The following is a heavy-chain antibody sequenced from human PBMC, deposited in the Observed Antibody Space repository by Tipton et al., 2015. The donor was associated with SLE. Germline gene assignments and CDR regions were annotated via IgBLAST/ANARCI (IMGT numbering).Heavy chain of an antibody. J-gene: IGHJ4*02. CDR2: ISSSSSTI. CDR3: VAGTGY. V-gene: IGHV3-48*01. D-gene: IGHD6-19*01. Sequence: GSLRLSCAASGFTFSSYSMNWVRQAPGKGLEWVSYISSSSSTIYYADSVKGRFTISRDNSKNTLYLQMNSLRAEDTAVYYAVAGTGYWGQGTLVTVSS. CDR1: GFTFSSYS.